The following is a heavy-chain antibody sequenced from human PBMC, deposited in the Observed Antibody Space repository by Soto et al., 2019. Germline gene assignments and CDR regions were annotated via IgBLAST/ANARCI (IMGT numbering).Heavy chain of an antibody. CDR1: GGSITSHY. CDR3: ARDSGSYFDY. J-gene: IGHJ4*02. Sequence: PSETLSLTCTVSGGSITSHYWSWIRQPPGKGLEWIGYIYYSGSTNYNPSLKSRVTISVDTSKNQFSLKLSSVTAADTAVYYCARDSGSYFDYWGQGTLVTVSS. V-gene: IGHV4-59*11. D-gene: IGHD1-26*01. CDR2: IYYSGST.